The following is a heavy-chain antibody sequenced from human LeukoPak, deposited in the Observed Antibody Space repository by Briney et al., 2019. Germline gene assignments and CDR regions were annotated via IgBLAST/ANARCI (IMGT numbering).Heavy chain of an antibody. D-gene: IGHD1-26*01. CDR3: ARDGSFDY. J-gene: IGHJ4*02. Sequence: GGSLRLSCVASGFSLSNFQMHWVRQAPGKGLEWVAVISYDGSNKYYADSVKGRFTISRDNSKDTLYLQMNSLRAEDTAVYYCARDGSFDYWGQGTLVTVSS. V-gene: IGHV3-30-3*01. CDR2: ISYDGSNK. CDR1: GFSLSNFQ.